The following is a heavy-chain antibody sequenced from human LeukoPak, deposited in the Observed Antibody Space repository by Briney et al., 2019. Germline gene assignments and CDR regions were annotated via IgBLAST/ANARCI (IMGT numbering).Heavy chain of an antibody. D-gene: IGHD3-16*01. CDR1: GFTLRTYA. CDR3: ARVRGGRSWYYYGMDV. J-gene: IGHJ6*02. V-gene: IGHV3-30-3*01. Sequence: GGSLRLSCVASGFTLRTYAMHWVRQAPGKGLEWVAVISSDGSKKFYSDSVKGQFTISRDNSKNTLYLQMNSLRPEDTAMYYCARVRGGRSWYYYGMDVWGRGTTVTVSS. CDR2: ISSDGSKK.